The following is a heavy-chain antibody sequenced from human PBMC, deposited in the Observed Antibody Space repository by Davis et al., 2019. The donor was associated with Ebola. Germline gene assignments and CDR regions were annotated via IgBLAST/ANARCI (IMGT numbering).Heavy chain of an antibody. CDR3: AKDGMTYCSGGSCYPYGMDV. Sequence: SETLSLTCAVSGGSISSYYWSWIRQPPGKGLEWIGYIYYSGSTNYNPSLKSRVTISVDTSKNQFSLKLSSVTAADTAVYYCAKDGMTYCSGGSCYPYGMDVWGQGTTVTVSS. D-gene: IGHD2-15*01. V-gene: IGHV4-59*01. J-gene: IGHJ6*02. CDR2: IYYSGST. CDR1: GGSISSYY.